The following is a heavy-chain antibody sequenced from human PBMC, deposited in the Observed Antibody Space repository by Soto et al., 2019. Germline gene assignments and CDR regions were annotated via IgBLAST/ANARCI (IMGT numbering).Heavy chain of an antibody. CDR2: IIPIFGTA. Sequence: SVKVSCKASGGTFSSYAISWVRQAPGQGLEWVGGIIPIFGTANYAQKFQGRVTITADESTSTAYMELSSLRSEDTAVYYCARGYDFWSGYPTRPADYYYGMDVWGQGTTLTVSS. J-gene: IGHJ6*02. D-gene: IGHD3-3*01. CDR1: GGTFSSYA. CDR3: ARGYDFWSGYPTRPADYYYGMDV. V-gene: IGHV1-69*13.